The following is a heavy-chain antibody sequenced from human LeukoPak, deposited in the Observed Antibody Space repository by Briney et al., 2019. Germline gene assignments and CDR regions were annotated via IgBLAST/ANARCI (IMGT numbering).Heavy chain of an antibody. Sequence: SETLSLTCTVSGGSISSSSYYWGWIRQPPGKGLEWNGSIYHSGSTYYNPSLKSRVTISVDTSKNQFSLKLSSVTAANTAVYYCARSPALDYYDSSGYYDYWGQGTLVTVSS. J-gene: IGHJ4*02. D-gene: IGHD3-22*01. V-gene: IGHV4-39*07. CDR2: IYHSGST. CDR1: GGSISSSSYY. CDR3: ARSPALDYYDSSGYYDY.